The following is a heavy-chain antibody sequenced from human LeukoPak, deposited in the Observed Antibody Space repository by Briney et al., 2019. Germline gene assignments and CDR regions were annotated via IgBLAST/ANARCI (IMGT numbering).Heavy chain of an antibody. CDR3: ASLNYGQVWGSPHYYFDY. D-gene: IGHD3-16*01. CDR1: GFIYSKYW. J-gene: IGHJ4*02. V-gene: IGHV3-7*01. Sequence: GGSLRLSCAVSGFIYSKYWMSWVRQAPGKGLEWVANIKQDGSEKYYVDSVKGRFTISRDNAKNSLYLQVNSLRVEDTAVYYCASLNYGQVWGSPHYYFDYWGQGILVTVSS. CDR2: IKQDGSEK.